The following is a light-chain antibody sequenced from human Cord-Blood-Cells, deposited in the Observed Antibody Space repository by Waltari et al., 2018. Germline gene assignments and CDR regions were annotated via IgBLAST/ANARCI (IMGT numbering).Light chain of an antibody. CDR3: SSYTSISTLV. V-gene: IGLV2-14*03. CDR2: DVI. Sequence: QSALTQPASVSGSPGQSITISCTGTSSDVGGYNYVSWYQQHPGKAPKLMIYDVINRPSGVSNRFCGSKSGNTASLTISGLQAEDEADYYCSSYTSISTLVFGGGTKLTVL. J-gene: IGLJ3*02. CDR1: SSDVGGYNY.